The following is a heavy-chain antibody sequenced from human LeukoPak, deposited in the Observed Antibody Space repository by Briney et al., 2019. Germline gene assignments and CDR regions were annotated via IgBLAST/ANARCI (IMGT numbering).Heavy chain of an antibody. J-gene: IGHJ6*03. CDR2: IYTSGST. V-gene: IGHV4-61*02. D-gene: IGHD5-24*01. Sequence: SETLSLTCTVSGGSISSGSYYWSWIRQPAGKGLEWIGRIYTSGSTNYNPSLESRVTISEDTSKNQFSLKLSSVTAADTAVYYCARDPLRDGYNTYYYYYMDVWGKGTTVTVSS. CDR1: GGSISSGSYY. CDR3: ARDPLRDGYNTYYYYYMDV.